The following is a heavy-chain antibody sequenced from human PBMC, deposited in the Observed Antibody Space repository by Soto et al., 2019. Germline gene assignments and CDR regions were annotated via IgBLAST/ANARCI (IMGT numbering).Heavy chain of an antibody. D-gene: IGHD4-17*01. V-gene: IGHV1-69*08. J-gene: IGHJ6*02. CDR3: ARDYGDYEVYYYYYGMDV. CDR2: IIPILGIA. CDR1: GGTFSSYT. Sequence: QVQLVQSGAEVKKPGSSVKVSCKASGGTFSSYTISWVRQAPGQGLEWMGRIIPILGIANYAQKFQGRVTITADKSTSTAYMELSSLRSEDTAVYYYARDYGDYEVYYYYYGMDVWGQGTTVTVSS.